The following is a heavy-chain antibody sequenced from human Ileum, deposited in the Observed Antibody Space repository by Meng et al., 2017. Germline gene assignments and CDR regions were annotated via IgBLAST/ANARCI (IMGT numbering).Heavy chain of an antibody. J-gene: IGHJ4*02. V-gene: IGHV1-3*01. D-gene: IGHD1-1*01. CDR1: GYTFRNYP. CDR3: ARENDNWNYFDY. Sequence: QVQLVQSGAEVKKVGASVKVSCTASGYTFRNYPLHWVRQAPGQRPEWMGWINAGNGNIKISQKFQGRITITSDTSATAYMELSSLRSEDTAVYFCARENDNWNYFDYWGQGSLAPSPQ. CDR2: INAGNGNI.